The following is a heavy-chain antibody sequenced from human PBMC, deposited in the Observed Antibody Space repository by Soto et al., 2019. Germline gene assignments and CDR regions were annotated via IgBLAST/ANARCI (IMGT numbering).Heavy chain of an antibody. J-gene: IGHJ6*03. CDR3: VRDYCSSTNCHYYYYYYMDV. D-gene: IGHD2-2*01. V-gene: IGHV3-66*01. CDR1: GFTVSSNY. Sequence: GGSLRLSCAASGFTVSSNYMSWVRQAPGKGLEWVSVIYSGGSTYYADFVKGRFTISRDNSKNTLYLQMNSLRAEDSAVYYCVRDYCSSTNCHYYYYYYMDVWGKGTTVTVSS. CDR2: IYSGGST.